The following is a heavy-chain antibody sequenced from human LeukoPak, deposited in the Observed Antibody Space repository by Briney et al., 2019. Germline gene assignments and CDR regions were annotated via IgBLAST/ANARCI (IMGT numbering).Heavy chain of an antibody. J-gene: IGHJ4*02. V-gene: IGHV4-59*01. CDR1: GGSISSYY. CDR2: IYYSGST. CDR3: ARFPDGYYGSGSSDY. Sequence: PSETLSLTCTVSGGSISSYYWSWIRQPPGKGLEWIGYIYYSGSTNHNPSLKSRVTISVDTSKNQFSLKLSSVTAADTAVYYCARFPDGYYGSGSSDYWGQGTLVTVSS. D-gene: IGHD3-10*01.